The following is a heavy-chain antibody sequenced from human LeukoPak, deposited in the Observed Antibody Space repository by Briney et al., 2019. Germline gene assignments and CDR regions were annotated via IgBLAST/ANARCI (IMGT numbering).Heavy chain of an antibody. Sequence: VASVKVSCKASGYTFTSYYMHWVRQAPGQGLEWMGIINPSGGSISYAQKFQGRVTMTRDMSTSTVYMELSSLRSEDTAVYYCARGRDLLAYCGGDCYPNWFDPWGQGTLVTVSS. D-gene: IGHD2-21*02. V-gene: IGHV1-46*01. J-gene: IGHJ5*02. CDR2: INPSGGSI. CDR1: GYTFTSYY. CDR3: ARGRDLLAYCGGDCYPNWFDP.